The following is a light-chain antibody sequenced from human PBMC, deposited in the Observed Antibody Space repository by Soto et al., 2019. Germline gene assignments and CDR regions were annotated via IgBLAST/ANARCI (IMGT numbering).Light chain of an antibody. Sequence: QSALTQPASVSGSPGQSITISCTGTSSDVGGYNYVSWYQQHPGKAPKLMIYDVTNRPSGVFHRFSGSKSGITASLTISGPQAEDEADYYCSSYTSSTSWVFGGGTKVTVL. CDR2: DVT. CDR1: SSDVGGYNY. V-gene: IGLV2-14*01. J-gene: IGLJ3*02. CDR3: SSYTSSTSWV.